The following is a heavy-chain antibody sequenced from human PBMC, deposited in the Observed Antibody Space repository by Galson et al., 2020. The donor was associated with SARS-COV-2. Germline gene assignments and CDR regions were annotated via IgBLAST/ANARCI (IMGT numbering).Heavy chain of an antibody. V-gene: IGHV1-2*04. J-gene: IGHJ3*02. CDR1: GYTFTGYY. Sequence: ASVKVSCKASGYTFTGYYMHWVRQAPGQGLEWMGWINPNSGGTNYAQKFQGWVTMTRDTSISTAYMELSRLRSDDTAVYYCARDQTRTTAVACDSWGQGTMFAVSS. D-gene: IGHD4-17*01. CDR3: ARDQTRTTAVACDS. CDR2: INPNSGGT.